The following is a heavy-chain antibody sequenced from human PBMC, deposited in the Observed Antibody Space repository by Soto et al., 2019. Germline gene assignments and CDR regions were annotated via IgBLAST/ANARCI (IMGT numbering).Heavy chain of an antibody. CDR3: ARGPTYYYDSSGYSPFDY. CDR2: INAGNGNT. J-gene: IGHJ4*02. D-gene: IGHD3-22*01. Sequence: ASVKVSCKASGYTFTSYAMHWVRQAPGQRLEWMGWINAGNGNTKYSQKFQGRVTITRDTSASTAYMELSSLRSEDTAVYCCARGPTYYYDSSGYSPFDYWGQGTLVTVSS. CDR1: GYTFTSYA. V-gene: IGHV1-3*01.